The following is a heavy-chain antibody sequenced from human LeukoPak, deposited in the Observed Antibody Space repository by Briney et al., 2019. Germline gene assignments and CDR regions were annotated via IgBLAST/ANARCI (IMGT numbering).Heavy chain of an antibody. CDR3: ARAPPYSSSYLNDY. D-gene: IGHD6-6*01. V-gene: IGHV4-59*01. CDR2: IYYSGST. J-gene: IGHJ4*02. Sequence: PSETLSLTCTVSGGSISSYYWSWIRQPPGKGLEWIGYIYYSGSTNCNPSLKSRVTISVDTSKNQFSLKRSSVTAADTAVYYCARAPPYSSSYLNDYWGQGTLVTVSS. CDR1: GGSISSYY.